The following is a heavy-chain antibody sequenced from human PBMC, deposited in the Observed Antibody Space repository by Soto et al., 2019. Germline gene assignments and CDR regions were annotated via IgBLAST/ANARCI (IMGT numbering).Heavy chain of an antibody. J-gene: IGHJ5*02. CDR3: AGDGDEILTGPRWCDL. Sequence: QVQLVQSGAEVKKPGASVKVSCKASGYTFISYAMHWVRQAPGQRLEWMGWINSGNGNTKYSQKFQGRVTMTRDTSASTAYMELSSLRSEDTAVYYCAGDGDEILTGPRWCDLWGQGTLVTVSS. V-gene: IGHV1-3*01. D-gene: IGHD3-9*01. CDR2: INSGNGNT. CDR1: GYTFISYA.